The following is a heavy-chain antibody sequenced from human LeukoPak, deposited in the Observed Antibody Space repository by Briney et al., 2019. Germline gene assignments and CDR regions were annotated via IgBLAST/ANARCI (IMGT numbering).Heavy chain of an antibody. Sequence: GGSLRLSCVASGFTFNTYTMNWVRQAPGKGLEWVSSISSSSSYIYYADSVKGRFTISRDNAKNSLYLQMNSLRAEDTAVYYCARRAAAGTRWFDPWGQGTLVTVSS. V-gene: IGHV3-21*01. CDR1: GFTFNTYT. D-gene: IGHD6-13*01. CDR3: ARRAAAGTRWFDP. CDR2: ISSSSSYI. J-gene: IGHJ5*02.